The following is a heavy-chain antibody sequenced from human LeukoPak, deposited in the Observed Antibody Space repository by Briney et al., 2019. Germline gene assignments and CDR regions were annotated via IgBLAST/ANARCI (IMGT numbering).Heavy chain of an antibody. CDR3: AREGWELSNFDY. D-gene: IGHD1-26*01. V-gene: IGHV1-8*01. Sequence: ASVKVSCKASGYTFTSYDINWVRQATGQGLEWMGWMNPNSGNTGYAQKFQGRVTMTRDTSTSTAYMELSSLRSEDSAVYYCAREGWELSNFDYWGQGTLVTVSS. CDR1: GYTFTSYD. J-gene: IGHJ4*02. CDR2: MNPNSGNT.